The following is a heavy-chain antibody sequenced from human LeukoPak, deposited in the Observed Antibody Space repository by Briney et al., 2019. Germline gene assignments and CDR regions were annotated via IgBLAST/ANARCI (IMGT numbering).Heavy chain of an antibody. D-gene: IGHD2-2*01. V-gene: IGHV3-21*04. CDR2: ISSSSSYI. CDR3: ARKGYCSSTTCYGIDY. J-gene: IGHJ4*02. CDR1: GFTFSSYS. Sequence: GGSLRLSCAASGFTFSSYSMNWVRQAPGKGLEWVSSISSSSSYIYYADSVKGRFTISRDNAKSFLYLQMNNLRVEDTAFYYCARKGYCSSTTCYGIDYWGRGTLVTVSS.